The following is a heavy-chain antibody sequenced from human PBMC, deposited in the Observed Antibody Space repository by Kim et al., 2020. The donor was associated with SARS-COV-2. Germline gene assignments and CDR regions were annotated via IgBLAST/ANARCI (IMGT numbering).Heavy chain of an antibody. CDR3: ARGRGGDLCGGVCYRGYFDY. J-gene: IGHJ4*02. CDR2: INHSGST. CDR1: GGSFSGYY. Sequence: SETLSLTCAVYGGSFSGYYWSWIRQPPGKGLEWIGEINHSGSTNYNPSLKSRVTISVDTSKNQFSLKLSSVTAADTAVYYCARGRGGDLCGGVCYRGYFDYWGQGTLVTVSS. V-gene: IGHV4-34*01. D-gene: IGHD2-21*02.